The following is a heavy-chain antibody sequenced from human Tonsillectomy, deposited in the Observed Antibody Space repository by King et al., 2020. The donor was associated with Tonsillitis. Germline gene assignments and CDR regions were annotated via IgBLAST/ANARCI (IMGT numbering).Heavy chain of an antibody. J-gene: IGHJ4*02. D-gene: IGHD4-17*01. CDR3: AKPQVTTYHQGFGN. CDR2: IGKDGSNE. CDR1: GFSFRDIG. Sequence: VQLVESGGGVVQPGGSLRLSCVAAGFSFRDIGMLWFRQAPGKGLEWVAYIGKDGSNEYYTDSVKGRFTIYRDNTWNTMYLQMNNLRAEDTALYYCAKPQVTTYHQGFGNWGQGTLVIVSS. V-gene: IGHV3-30*02.